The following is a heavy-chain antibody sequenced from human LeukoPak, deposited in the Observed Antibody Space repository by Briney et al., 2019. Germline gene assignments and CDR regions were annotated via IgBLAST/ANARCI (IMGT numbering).Heavy chain of an antibody. D-gene: IGHD3-22*01. CDR1: GGTFSSYA. CDR3: ARSSERKYYFDY. CDR2: IIPILGIA. V-gene: IGHV1-69*04. J-gene: IGHJ4*02. Sequence: HWASVKVSCKASGGTFSSYAISWVRQAPGQGLEWMGRIIPILGIANYAQKFQGRVTITADKSTSTAYMELSRLRSDDTAVYYCARSSERKYYFDYWGQGTLVTVSS.